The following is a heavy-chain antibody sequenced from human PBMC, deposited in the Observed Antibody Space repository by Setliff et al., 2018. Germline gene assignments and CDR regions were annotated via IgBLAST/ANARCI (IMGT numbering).Heavy chain of an antibody. V-gene: IGHV4-61*02. D-gene: IGHD2-2*01. CDR1: GGSISSGNYY. J-gene: IGHJ3*02. Sequence: KPSETLSLTCTVSGGSISSGNYYWSWIRQPAGKGLEWIGRIYTSGSTNYNPSLKSRVTISVDRSKNQFSLKLSSVIAADTAVYYCARVLFHCSSTSCYLDAFDIWGQGTMVTVSS. CDR2: IYTSGST. CDR3: ARVLFHCSSTSCYLDAFDI.